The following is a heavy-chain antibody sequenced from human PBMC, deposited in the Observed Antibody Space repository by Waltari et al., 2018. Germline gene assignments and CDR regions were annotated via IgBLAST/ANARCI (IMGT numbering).Heavy chain of an antibody. CDR2: IYPGDSDT. J-gene: IGHJ4*02. Sequence: EVQLVQSGAEVKKPGESLKISCKGSGYSFTSYWIGWVRQMPGKGLEWMGSIYPGDSDTRYSPSCQGQVTISADKSISTAYLQWSSLKASDTAMYYCARQRYCSGGSCCSDYWGQGTLVTVSS. D-gene: IGHD2-15*01. CDR3: ARQRYCSGGSCCSDY. V-gene: IGHV5-51*01. CDR1: GYSFTSYW.